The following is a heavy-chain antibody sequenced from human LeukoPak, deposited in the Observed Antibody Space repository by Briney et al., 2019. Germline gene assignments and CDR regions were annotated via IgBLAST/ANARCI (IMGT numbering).Heavy chain of an antibody. J-gene: IGHJ5*02. CDR2: IYYSGST. D-gene: IGHD3-3*01. CDR3: SRAITIFGVVTPFDP. CDR1: GGSINNGGHY. Sequence: PSQTLSLTCTVSGGSINNGGHYWSWIRQHPGKGLEWIGDIYYSGSTYYNPSLKSRVTISVDTSKNQFSLKLSSVTAADTAVYYCSRAITIFGVVTPFDPWGQGTLVTVSS. V-gene: IGHV4-31*03.